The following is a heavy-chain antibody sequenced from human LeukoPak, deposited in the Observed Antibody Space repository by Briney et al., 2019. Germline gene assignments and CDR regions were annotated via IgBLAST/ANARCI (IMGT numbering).Heavy chain of an antibody. CDR1: GYSISSGYY. Sequence: SETLSLTCTVSGYSISSGYYWGWIRQPPGKGLEWIGSIYHNGSTYYNPSLKSRVTISVDTSKNQFSLKLSSVTAADTAVYYCARDGPGRPLGYWGQGTLVTVSS. CDR3: ARDGPGRPLGY. D-gene: IGHD1-26*01. CDR2: IYHNGST. V-gene: IGHV4-38-2*02. J-gene: IGHJ4*02.